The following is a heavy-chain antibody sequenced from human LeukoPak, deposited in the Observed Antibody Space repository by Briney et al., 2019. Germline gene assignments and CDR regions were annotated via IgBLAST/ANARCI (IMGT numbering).Heavy chain of an antibody. CDR3: ANPINYDILTGHSDDAFDI. CDR2: ISYDGSNK. CDR1: GFTFSSYS. V-gene: IGHV3-30*18. D-gene: IGHD3-9*01. Sequence: PGGSLRLSCAASGFTFSSYSMHWVRQAPGKGLEWVAVISYDGSNKYYADSVKGRFTISRDNSKNTLYLQMNSLRAEDTAVYYRANPINYDILTGHSDDAFDIWGQGTMVTVSS. J-gene: IGHJ3*02.